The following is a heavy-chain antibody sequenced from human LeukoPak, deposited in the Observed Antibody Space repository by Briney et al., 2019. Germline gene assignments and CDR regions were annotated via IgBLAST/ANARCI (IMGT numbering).Heavy chain of an antibody. CDR2: ISAYNGNT. V-gene: IGHV1-18*01. J-gene: IGHJ4*02. CDR1: GYTLTSYS. Sequence: ASVKVSCKASGYTLTSYSISWVRQSPGQGLEWMGWISAYNGNTDLAQKLQGRVTMTTDTSTSTAYMELRSLRSDDTAVYYCARGQYFDFWGQGALVTVSS. CDR3: ARGQYFDF.